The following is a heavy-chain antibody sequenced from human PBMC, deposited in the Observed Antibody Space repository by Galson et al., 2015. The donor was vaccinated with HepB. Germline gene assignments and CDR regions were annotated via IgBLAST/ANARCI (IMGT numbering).Heavy chain of an antibody. CDR1: GSSFSTHG. J-gene: IGHJ6*02. V-gene: IGHV1-18*01. CDR3: ARDSNAVVVVATPFYYYYGMDV. D-gene: IGHD2-15*01. CDR2: ISGYNGDT. Sequence: SVKVSCKASGSSFSTHGISWVRQAPGQGLEWMGWISGYNGDTKYAQKFQGRVTMTTDISTNTAYMELRSLRSADAAVYYCARDSNAVVVVATPFYYYYGMDVWGQGTTVTVSS.